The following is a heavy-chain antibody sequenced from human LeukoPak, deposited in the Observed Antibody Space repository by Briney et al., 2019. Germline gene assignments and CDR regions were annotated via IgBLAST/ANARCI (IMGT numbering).Heavy chain of an antibody. D-gene: IGHD5-18*01. CDR3: ARVDTAMVTSDFDY. CDR1: GGSFSGYY. V-gene: IGHV4-34*01. J-gene: IGHJ4*02. Sequence: SETLSLTCAVYGGSFSGYYWSWIRQPPGKGLEWIGEINHSGSTNYNPSLKSRVTISVDTSKNQFSLKLSSVTAADTAVYYCARVDTAMVTSDFDYWGQGTLVTVPS. CDR2: INHSGST.